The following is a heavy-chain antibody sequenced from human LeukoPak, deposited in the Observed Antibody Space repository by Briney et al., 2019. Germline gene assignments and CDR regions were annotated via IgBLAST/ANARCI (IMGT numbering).Heavy chain of an antibody. Sequence: SETLSLTCTVSGGSINSTSNYWGWIRQPPGKGLEWIGSIYYSGSTSYNPSLKSRVTISVDTSKNQFSLKLSSVTAADTAVYYCARGSVPRLDFDYWGQGTLVTVSS. CDR3: ARGSVPRLDFDY. J-gene: IGHJ4*02. CDR1: GGSINSTSNY. CDR2: IYYSGST. V-gene: IGHV4-39*07.